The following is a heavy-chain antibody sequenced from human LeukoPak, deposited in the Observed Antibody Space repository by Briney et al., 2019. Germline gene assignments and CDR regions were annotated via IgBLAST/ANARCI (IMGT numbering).Heavy chain of an antibody. Sequence: GGPLSSPCPAFGFPFGSFGWNWPPQAPGRGREWVASINHNGNVNYYVDSVKGRFTISRDNAKNSLYLQMSNLRAEDTAVYFCARGGGLDVWGQGATVTVSS. CDR2: INHNGNVN. V-gene: IGHV3-7*03. J-gene: IGHJ6*02. CDR1: GFPFGSFG. D-gene: IGHD3-16*01. CDR3: ARGGGLDV.